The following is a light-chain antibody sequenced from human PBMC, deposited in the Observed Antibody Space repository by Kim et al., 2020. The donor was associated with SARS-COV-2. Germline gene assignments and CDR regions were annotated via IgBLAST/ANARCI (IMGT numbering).Light chain of an antibody. V-gene: IGLV3-19*01. CDR2: GKN. Sequence: SSELTQDPAASVALGQTVRITCQGDSLRSYYASWYQQKPGQAPVLVVYGKNNRPSGIPDRFSGSSSGNTASLTITGAQAEDEADYYCNSRDNSGNHVVFG. CDR1: SLRSYY. J-gene: IGLJ2*01. CDR3: NSRDNSGNHVV.